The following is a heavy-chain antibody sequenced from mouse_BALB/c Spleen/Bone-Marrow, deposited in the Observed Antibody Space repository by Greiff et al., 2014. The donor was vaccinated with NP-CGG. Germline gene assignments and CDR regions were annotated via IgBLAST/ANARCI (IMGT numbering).Heavy chain of an antibody. V-gene: IGHV1-82*01. Sequence: QVQLQQSGPELVKPGASVKISCKASSYAFSSSWMNWVKQRPGQGLEWIGRIYPGDGDTNYNGKFKGKATLTADKSSSTAYMQLSSLTPVDSAVYFCARDYGSSYGGVDYWGQGTTLTVSS. CDR2: IYPGDGDT. J-gene: IGHJ2*01. D-gene: IGHD1-1*01. CDR3: ARDYGSSYGGVDY. CDR1: SYAFSSSW.